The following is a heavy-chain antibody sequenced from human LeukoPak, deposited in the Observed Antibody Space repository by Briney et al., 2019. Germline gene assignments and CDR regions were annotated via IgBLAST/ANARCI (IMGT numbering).Heavy chain of an antibody. V-gene: IGHV3-48*03. J-gene: IGHJ4*02. Sequence: GGSLILSCAASAFTFSNYEVNWVRQAPGKGLQWVSYINSLGTTIWHADSVKGRFTISRDNSKNTLYLQMNSLRAEDTAVYYCAAYYDFWSGDYWGQGTLVTVSS. CDR2: INSLGTTI. CDR3: AAYYDFWSGDY. D-gene: IGHD3-3*01. CDR1: AFTFSNYE.